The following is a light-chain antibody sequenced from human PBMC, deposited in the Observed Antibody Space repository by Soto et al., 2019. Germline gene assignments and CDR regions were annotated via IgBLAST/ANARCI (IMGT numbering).Light chain of an antibody. CDR1: QSVSRI. Sequence: EIVMTQSPATLSVSPGERTTLSCRASQSVSRILAWYQQKPGQAPRLLIYGVFIRATGIPDRFSGSGSATDFTLTISRLEPEDIAVYYCQHYGYPQWTFGPGTKVDIK. CDR2: GVF. J-gene: IGKJ1*01. V-gene: IGKV3-20*01. CDR3: QHYGYPQWT.